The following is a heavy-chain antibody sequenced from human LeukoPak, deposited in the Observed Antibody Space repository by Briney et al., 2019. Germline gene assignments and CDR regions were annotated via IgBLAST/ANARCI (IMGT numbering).Heavy chain of an antibody. J-gene: IGHJ4*02. CDR2: INWNGGST. CDR1: GSTFDDHG. Sequence: GGSLRLSCAASGSTFDDHGMSWVRQVPGKGLEWVACINWNGGSTCYADSVKGRFTISRDNAKNCLFLQMNSLRAEATALYYCAMGDSSGWYFDYWGQGTLVTVSS. D-gene: IGHD6-19*01. V-gene: IGHV3-20*04. CDR3: AMGDSSGWYFDY.